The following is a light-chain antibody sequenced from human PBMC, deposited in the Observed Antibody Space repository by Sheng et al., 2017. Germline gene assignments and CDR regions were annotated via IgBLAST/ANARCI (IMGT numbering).Light chain of an antibody. CDR3: QQYVSSPRT. V-gene: IGKV3-20*01. CDR1: QTIRNNY. J-gene: IGKJ1*01. CDR2: GAS. Sequence: EIVLTQSPGTLSLSPGERATLSCTASQTIRNNYLAWYQQKPGQAPRLLIYGASNRATGIPDRFSGSRSGTDFTLTINRLEPEDFAVYYCQQYVSSPRTFGQGTKVEI.